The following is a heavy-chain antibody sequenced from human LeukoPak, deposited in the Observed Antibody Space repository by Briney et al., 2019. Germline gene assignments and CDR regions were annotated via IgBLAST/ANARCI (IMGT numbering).Heavy chain of an antibody. CDR1: GFTFINAW. CDR3: TTDLRITKTLVVDHFDS. J-gene: IGHJ4*02. V-gene: IGHV3-15*01. D-gene: IGHD2-8*02. Sequence: GGSLRLSCAASGFTFINAWMAWVRQAPGKGLEWVGRIKAKAHGGTIEYAAPVKGRFTISRDDSKNTLSLQMNSLKTEDTAVYYCTTDLRITKTLVVDHFDSWGQGTLVTVSS. CDR2: IKAKAHGGTI.